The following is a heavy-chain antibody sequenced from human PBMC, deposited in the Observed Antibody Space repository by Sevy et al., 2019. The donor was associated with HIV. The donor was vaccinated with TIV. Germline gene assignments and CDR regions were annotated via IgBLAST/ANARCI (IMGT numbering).Heavy chain of an antibody. J-gene: IGHJ6*02. CDR2: IKHDGSST. V-gene: IGHV3-74*01. CDR1: GFTFNRYL. D-gene: IGHD3-3*01. CDR3: AREGVDFWSGPVDFYYGMDV. Sequence: GGCLRLSCAASGFTFNRYLMHWVRQVPGKGLVWVSQIKHDGSSTTYADSVRGRFTISRDNAKNTLYLEMKNLRAEDTAVYYCAREGVDFWSGPVDFYYGMDVWGPGATVTVSS.